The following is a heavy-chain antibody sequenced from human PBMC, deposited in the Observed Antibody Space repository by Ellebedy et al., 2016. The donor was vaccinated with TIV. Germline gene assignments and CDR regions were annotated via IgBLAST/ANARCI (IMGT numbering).Heavy chain of an antibody. Sequence: MPSETLSLTCTVSDGSISNFHWSWIRQPPGKGLEWIGYIYFSGITNYNPSLKSRVTMSVDTSKNQFSLKLSSVIAADTAVYNCARGPRPGSRDAMDVWGQGTTVTVSS. J-gene: IGHJ6*02. V-gene: IGHV4-59*12. CDR2: IYFSGIT. CDR3: ARGPRPGSRDAMDV. D-gene: IGHD3-10*01. CDR1: DGSISNFH.